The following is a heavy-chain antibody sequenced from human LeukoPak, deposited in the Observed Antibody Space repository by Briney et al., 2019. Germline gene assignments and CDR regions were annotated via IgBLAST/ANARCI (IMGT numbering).Heavy chain of an antibody. CDR1: GFTFSNAW. CDR3: AKVSVVTSVAPDY. Sequence: PGGSLRLSCAASGFTFSNAWMSWVRQAPGKGLEWVGRIKSKTDGGTTDYAARVKGSFTISRDNSKNTLYLQMNSLRVEDTAVYYCAKVSVVTSVAPDYWGQGTLVTVSS. CDR2: IKSKTDGGTT. D-gene: IGHD6-19*01. V-gene: IGHV3-15*01. J-gene: IGHJ4*02.